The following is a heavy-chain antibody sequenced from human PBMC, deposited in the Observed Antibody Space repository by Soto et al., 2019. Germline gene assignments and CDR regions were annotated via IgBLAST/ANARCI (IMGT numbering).Heavy chain of an antibody. CDR1: GFTFRAYD. CDR2: ISFDGTKI. CDR3: VRDIIRIPQGSGGFDP. J-gene: IGHJ5*02. V-gene: IGHV3-33*05. D-gene: IGHD3-10*01. Sequence: HLQESGGGLVQPGESLRLSCVASGFTFRAYDMYWVRQSPGRGLEWVAMISFDGTKIHYADSVKGGFAIYRDNGKNRLALQMNSLRAEDTALYRCVRDIIRIPQGSGGFDPWGLGTQVTVSS.